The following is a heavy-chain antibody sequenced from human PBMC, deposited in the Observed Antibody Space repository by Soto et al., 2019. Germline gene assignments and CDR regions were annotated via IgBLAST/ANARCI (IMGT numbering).Heavy chain of an antibody. CDR1: GYTFSSYA. J-gene: IGHJ4*02. D-gene: IGHD7-27*01. Sequence: ASAKVSCKASGYTFSSYAMHWVRQAPGQRLEWMGWINAGYGNTKSSQKFQDRVTISRDTSASTAYMELTSLRSEDTAVYYCARDTGDGTFDFWGQGTLVTVSS. CDR3: ARDTGDGTFDF. CDR2: INAGYGNT. V-gene: IGHV1-3*01.